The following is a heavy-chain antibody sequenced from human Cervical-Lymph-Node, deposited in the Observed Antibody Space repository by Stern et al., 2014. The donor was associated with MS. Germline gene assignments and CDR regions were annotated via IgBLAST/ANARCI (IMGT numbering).Heavy chain of an antibody. CDR1: GFTFSSHG. V-gene: IGHV3-33*01. Sequence: MQLVESGGGVVQPGTSLRLSCAASGFTFSSHGMPWVRQAPGQGMEWAAVIWHDGSNIYYADSVKGRFTISRDNSKNTLYLQMNSLRAEDTAVYYCARTYSGSYYSYYYGMDVWGQGTTVTVSS. D-gene: IGHD1-26*01. J-gene: IGHJ6*02. CDR2: IWHDGSNI. CDR3: ARTYSGSYYSYYYGMDV.